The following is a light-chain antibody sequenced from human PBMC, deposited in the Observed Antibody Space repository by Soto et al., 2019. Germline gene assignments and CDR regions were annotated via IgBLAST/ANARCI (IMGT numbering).Light chain of an antibody. CDR2: AS. V-gene: IGKV3-15*01. Sequence: EIVMTQSPSTLSVSPVEGATLSFRASQSVTSNLAWYQQKPGQAPRLLIYASTRATGIPARFSGSGSGTEFTLTISSLQSEDFAVYYCQQYNNWPINFGQGTRLEIK. CDR1: QSVTSN. CDR3: QQYNNWPIN. J-gene: IGKJ5*01.